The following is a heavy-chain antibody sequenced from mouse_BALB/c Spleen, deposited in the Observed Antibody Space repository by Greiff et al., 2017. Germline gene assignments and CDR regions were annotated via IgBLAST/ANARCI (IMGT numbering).Heavy chain of an antibody. CDR2: ISSGSSTI. J-gene: IGHJ2*01. Sequence: EVMLVESGGGLVQPGGSRKLSCAASGFTFSSFGMHWVRQAPEKGLEWVAYISSGSSTIYYADTVKGRFTISRDNPKNTLFLQMTSLRSEDTAMYYCAIHDSSGYFPYWGQGTTLTVSS. CDR1: GFTFSSFG. V-gene: IGHV5-17*02. CDR3: AIHDSSGYFPY. D-gene: IGHD3-2*01.